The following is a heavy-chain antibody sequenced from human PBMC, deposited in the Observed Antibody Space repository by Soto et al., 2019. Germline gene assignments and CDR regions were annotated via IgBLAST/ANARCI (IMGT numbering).Heavy chain of an antibody. D-gene: IGHD1-1*01. CDR3: ATQDFRGTTGAT. Sequence: WGSLRLSCAASGFAFISSAIGCVRQAPGKGLEWLSLISAGGDRTYYAIPVQGRFTISRDNSKNTLHLQVNSLRAEDTAVYYCATQDFRGTTGATWGQGTLVTVSS. CDR1: GFAFISSA. CDR2: ISAGGDRT. J-gene: IGHJ4*02. V-gene: IGHV3-23*01.